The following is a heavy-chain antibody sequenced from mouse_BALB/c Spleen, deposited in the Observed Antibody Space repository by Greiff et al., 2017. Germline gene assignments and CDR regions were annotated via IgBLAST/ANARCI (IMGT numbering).Heavy chain of an antibody. CDR1: GFTFNTYA. J-gene: IGHJ1*01. CDR2: IRSKSNNYAT. Sequence: EVQGVESGGGLVQPKGSLKLSCAASGFTFNTYAMNWVRQAPGKGLEWVARIRSKSNNYATYYADSVKDRFTISRDDSQSMLYLQMNNLKTEDTDMYYCVRTAYDGYWYFDVWGAGTTVTVSS. V-gene: IGHV10-1*02. D-gene: IGHD2-3*01. CDR3: VRTAYDGYWYFDV.